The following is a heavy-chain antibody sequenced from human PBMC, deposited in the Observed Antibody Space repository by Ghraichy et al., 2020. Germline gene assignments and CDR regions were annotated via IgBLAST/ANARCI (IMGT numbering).Heavy chain of an antibody. J-gene: IGHJ3*02. CDR3: ARSNRFGGNSLDI. Sequence: TLSLTCAVSGVSMENYWGWIRQPPGKGLEWIGYVYYTGASYSSPSLQSRVTISVDMSKNLFSLELRSVTAADTAVYFCARSNRFGGNSLDIWSQGTMVTVSS. D-gene: IGHD3-3*01. V-gene: IGHV4-59*01. CDR2: VYYTGAS. CDR1: GVSMENY.